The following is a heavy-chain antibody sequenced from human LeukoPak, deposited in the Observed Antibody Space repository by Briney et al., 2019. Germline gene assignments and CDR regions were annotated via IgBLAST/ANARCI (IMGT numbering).Heavy chain of an antibody. D-gene: IGHD3-9*01. CDR3: ASYYDILTGYYTH. Sequence: GGSLRLSCAASGFTVSSNYMSWVRQAPGKGLEWVANIKQDGSEKYYVDSVKGRFTISRDNAKNSLYLQMNSLRAEDTAVYYCASYYDILTGYYTHWGQGTLVTVSS. CDR1: GFTVSSNY. V-gene: IGHV3-7*01. CDR2: IKQDGSEK. J-gene: IGHJ4*02.